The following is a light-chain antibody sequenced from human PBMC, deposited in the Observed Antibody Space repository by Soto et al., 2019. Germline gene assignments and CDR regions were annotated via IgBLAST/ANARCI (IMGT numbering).Light chain of an antibody. Sequence: QSVLTQPPSASGSPGQSVTVSCTGSSSDIGDYNFVSWYQQHPGKAPKLIIYEVKKRPSGVPDRFSASKSGNTASLTVSGLQAEDEADYYCSPCAGNNNFVFGSGTKVTVL. CDR2: EVK. V-gene: IGLV2-8*01. CDR3: SPCAGNNNFV. J-gene: IGLJ1*01. CDR1: SSDIGDYNF.